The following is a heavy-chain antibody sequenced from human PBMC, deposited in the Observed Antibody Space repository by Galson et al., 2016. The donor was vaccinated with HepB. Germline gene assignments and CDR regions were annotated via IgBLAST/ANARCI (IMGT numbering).Heavy chain of an antibody. CDR2: ISGNGGTT. V-gene: IGHV3-23*01. J-gene: IGHJ6*03. D-gene: IGHD1-1*01. CDR3: AKGLGTSGMFRVYSFYLDI. Sequence: SLRLSCAAPGITFRNFAMSWVRQAPGKGLEWVSTISGNGGTTHYADSVKGRFTISRDNSKNTVFLQLNSLRVEDTAVYYCAKGLGTSGMFRVYSFYLDIWGKGTAVIVSS. CDR1: GITFRNFA.